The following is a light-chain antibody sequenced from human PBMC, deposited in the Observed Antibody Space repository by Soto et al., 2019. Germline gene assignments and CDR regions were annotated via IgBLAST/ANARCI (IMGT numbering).Light chain of an antibody. CDR3: QQYGSSPLT. V-gene: IGKV3-20*01. CDR2: DTS. J-gene: IGKJ4*01. CDR1: QSVSSY. Sequence: EIVLTQSPGTLSLSVGERVTLSCRASQSVSSYLAWYHQTPGKAPRLLIYDTSNRATGTPDRFSGSGSGTDFTLTISRREPEDFTVYYCQQYGSSPLTFGGGTKVEIK.